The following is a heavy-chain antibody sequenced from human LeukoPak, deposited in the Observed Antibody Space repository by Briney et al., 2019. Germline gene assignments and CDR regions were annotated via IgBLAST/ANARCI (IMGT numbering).Heavy chain of an antibody. Sequence: KPSETLSLTCTVSGDSITNYYWSWIRQPPGKRLQWIGYVYDTGSTNYNPSLKSRVSISIDKSKNQLSLKLTSVTAADTAVYYCARATYYDFWSGWRDWGQGTLVTVSS. D-gene: IGHD3-3*01. J-gene: IGHJ4*02. CDR3: ARATYYDFWSGWRD. CDR2: VYDTGST. V-gene: IGHV4-59*01. CDR1: GDSITNYY.